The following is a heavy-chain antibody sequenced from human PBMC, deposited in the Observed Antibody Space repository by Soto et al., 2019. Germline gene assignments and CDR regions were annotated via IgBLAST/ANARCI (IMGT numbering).Heavy chain of an antibody. CDR2: IWSDGSKE. CDR3: ARDQVWPANGLDV. V-gene: IGHV3-33*01. Sequence: QAQLVESGGGVVQPGRSLRLSCAASGFHFSRHGVHWVRQAPGRGLEWVAVIWSDGSKEYYVDSVKGRFTISRDNPKNTVFLQMNSLRRGDTAVYYCARDQVWPANGLDVWGQGTTVIVSS. CDR1: GFHFSRHG. J-gene: IGHJ6*02. D-gene: IGHD2-15*01.